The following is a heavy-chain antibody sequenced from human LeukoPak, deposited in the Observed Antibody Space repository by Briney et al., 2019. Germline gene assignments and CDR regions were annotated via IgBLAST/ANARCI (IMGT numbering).Heavy chain of an antibody. J-gene: IGHJ5*02. CDR2: IYSGGST. CDR3: ARGGYWSLNWFDP. Sequence: PGGSLRLSCAASGFTVSSNYMNWVRQAPGKGLEWVSVIYSGGSTYYADPVKGRFTISRDNSKNTVYLQMNSLRAEDTAVYYCARGGYWSLNWFDPWGQGTLVTVSS. CDR1: GFTVSSNY. V-gene: IGHV3-53*01. D-gene: IGHD1-1*01.